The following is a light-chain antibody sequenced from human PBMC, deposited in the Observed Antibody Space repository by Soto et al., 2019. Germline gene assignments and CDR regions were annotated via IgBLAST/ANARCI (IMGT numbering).Light chain of an antibody. J-gene: IGLJ2*01. CDR3: AAWDDSLNGHLV. CDR1: TSNIGSHS. Sequence: QAVVTQPPSASGAPGQRVTISCSGSTSNIGSHSVNWYRQLPETAPKVVMFANDERPSGVPDRISGSKSGTSASLVISGLQFEDEADYYCAAWDDSLNGHLVFGGGTKVTVL. CDR2: AND. V-gene: IGLV1-44*01.